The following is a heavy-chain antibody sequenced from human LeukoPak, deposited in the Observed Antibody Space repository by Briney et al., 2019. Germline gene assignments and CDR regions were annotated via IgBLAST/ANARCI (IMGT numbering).Heavy chain of an antibody. CDR2: IYYSGST. Sequence: SETLSLTCTVSGGSISSSSYYWGWIRQPPGTGLEWIGSIYYSGSTYYNPSLKSRVTISVNTSKNQFSLKLSSVTAADTAVYYCARPRGWRGYFDYWGQGTLVTVSS. CDR1: GGSISSSSYY. D-gene: IGHD2-15*01. J-gene: IGHJ4*02. CDR3: ARPRGWRGYFDY. V-gene: IGHV4-39*01.